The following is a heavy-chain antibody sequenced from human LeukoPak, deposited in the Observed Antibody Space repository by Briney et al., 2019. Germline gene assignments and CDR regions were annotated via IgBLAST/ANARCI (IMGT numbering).Heavy chain of an antibody. J-gene: IGHJ5*02. CDR3: ARDPVGNSGGNWFDP. Sequence: ASVKVSCKASGGTFSSYAISWVRQATGQGLEWMGGIIPIFGTANYAQKFQGRVTITADKSTSTAYMELSSLRSEDTAVYYCARDPVGNSGGNWFDPWGQGTLVTVSS. CDR2: IIPIFGTA. V-gene: IGHV1-69*06. D-gene: IGHD6-13*01. CDR1: GGTFSSYA.